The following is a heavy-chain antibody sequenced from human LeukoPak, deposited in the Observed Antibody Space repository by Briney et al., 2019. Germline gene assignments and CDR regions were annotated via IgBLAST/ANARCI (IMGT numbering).Heavy chain of an antibody. D-gene: IGHD2-2*01. Sequence: ASVKVPCKASGYTFTSYGISWVRQAPGQGLEWMGWISAYNGNTTYAQKLEGRVTMTTDTSTSTAYMELRSLRSDDTAVYYCAREGDYCSSTSCYFGYWGQGTLVTVSS. CDR2: ISAYNGNT. V-gene: IGHV1-18*01. CDR1: GYTFTSYG. CDR3: AREGDYCSSTSCYFGY. J-gene: IGHJ4*02.